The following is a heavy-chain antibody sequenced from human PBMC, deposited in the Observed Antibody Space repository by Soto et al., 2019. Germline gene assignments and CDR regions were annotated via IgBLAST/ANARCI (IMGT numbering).Heavy chain of an antibody. Sequence: EVQLVESGGGLVKPGGSLRLSCAASGFTFSNAWMSWVRQAPGKGLEWVGRIKSKTDGGTTDYAAPVKGRFTISRDESKDTLYLQMNSPKTEDTAVYDCTTVGFPQYRTKVYWGQGTLVTVSS. CDR1: GFTFSNAW. J-gene: IGHJ4*02. D-gene: IGHD1-1*01. V-gene: IGHV3-15*01. CDR3: TTVGFPQYRTKVY. CDR2: IKSKTDGGTT.